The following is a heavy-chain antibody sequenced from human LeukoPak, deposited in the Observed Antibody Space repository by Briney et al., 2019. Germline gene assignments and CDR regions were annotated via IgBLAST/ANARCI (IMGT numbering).Heavy chain of an antibody. Sequence: ASVKVSCKASGYTFTSYAMNWVRQAPGQGLECMGIINPSGGSTSYAQKFQGRITMTRDMSTSTVYMELSSLRSEDTAVYYCARGGVGATTYVWFDPWGQGTLVAVSS. D-gene: IGHD1-26*01. V-gene: IGHV1-46*01. CDR2: INPSGGST. CDR3: ARGGVGATTYVWFDP. CDR1: GYTFTSYA. J-gene: IGHJ5*02.